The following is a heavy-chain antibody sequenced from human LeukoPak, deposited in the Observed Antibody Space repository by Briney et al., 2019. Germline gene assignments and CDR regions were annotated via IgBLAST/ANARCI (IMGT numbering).Heavy chain of an antibody. D-gene: IGHD2-2*02. CDR2: IYYNGDT. Sequence: PSQTLSLTCIVSGGSIRSGDYYWSWIRQPPGKGLEWIGYIYYNGDTYYNASLKSRVSISVGTSKNQFSLKLSSVTAADTAVYYCARAGVVPAAINRAFDIWGQGSVVTVSS. V-gene: IGHV4-30-4*08. CDR1: GGSIRSGDYY. CDR3: ARAGVVPAAINRAFDI. J-gene: IGHJ3*02.